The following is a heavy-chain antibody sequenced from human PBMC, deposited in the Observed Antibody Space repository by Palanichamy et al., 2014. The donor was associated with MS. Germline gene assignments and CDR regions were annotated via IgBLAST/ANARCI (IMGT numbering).Heavy chain of an antibody. Sequence: RQPPGKGLEWIGFIYYSGSTTYNPSLESRVTLSVDTSKNQFSLRLSSVTAADTAVYYCARLTSSGYFDFWGQGALFTVSS. D-gene: IGHD6-19*01. CDR3: ARLTSSGYFDF. CDR2: IYYSGST. J-gene: IGHJ4*02. V-gene: IGHV4-59*08.